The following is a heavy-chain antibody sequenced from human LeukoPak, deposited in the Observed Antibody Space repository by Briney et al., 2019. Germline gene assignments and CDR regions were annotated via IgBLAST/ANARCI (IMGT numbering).Heavy chain of an antibody. Sequence: GGSLRLSCAASGFSFSSYGMPWVRQAPGKGLEWVAIVWYDGSNKYYADSVKGRFTISRDNSKNTLYLQMNSLRAEDTAVYYCARSDFDYWGQGTLVTVSS. V-gene: IGHV3-33*01. J-gene: IGHJ4*02. CDR2: VWYDGSNK. CDR1: GFSFSSYG. CDR3: ARSDFDY.